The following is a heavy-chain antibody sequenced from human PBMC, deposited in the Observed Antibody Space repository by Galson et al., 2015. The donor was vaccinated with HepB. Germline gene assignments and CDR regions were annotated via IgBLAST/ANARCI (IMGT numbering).Heavy chain of an antibody. V-gene: IGHV3-30-3*01. J-gene: IGHJ5*02. CDR2: ISYDGSNK. CDR1: GFTFSSYA. Sequence: SLRLSCAASGFTFSSYAMHWVRQAPGKGLEWVAVISYDGSNKYYADSVKGRFTISRDNSKNTLYLQMNSLRAEDTAVYYCAKGTAAGSRSRPFDPWGQGTLVTVSS. CDR3: AKGTAAGSRSRPFDP. D-gene: IGHD6-13*01.